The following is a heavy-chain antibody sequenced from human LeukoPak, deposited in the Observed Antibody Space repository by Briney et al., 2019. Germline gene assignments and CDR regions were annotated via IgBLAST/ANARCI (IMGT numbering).Heavy chain of an antibody. CDR1: GGSFSTYY. Sequence: SETLSLTCAVYGGSFSTYYWSWIRQPPGKGLEWLGEINHSGSTNYNPSPKSRVTISVDTSKNQFSLKLTSVTAADTAVYYCARWDYYDSSGYYYPIDYWGQGTLVTVSS. CDR2: INHSGST. V-gene: IGHV4-34*01. J-gene: IGHJ4*02. D-gene: IGHD3-22*01. CDR3: ARWDYYDSSGYYYPIDY.